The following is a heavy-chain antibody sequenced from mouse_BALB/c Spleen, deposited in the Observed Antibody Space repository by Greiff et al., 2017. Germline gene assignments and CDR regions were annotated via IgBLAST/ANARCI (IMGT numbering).Heavy chain of an antibody. J-gene: IGHJ2*01. CDR2: IDPANGNT. Sequence: EVKLQQSGAELVKPGASVKLSCTASGFNIKDTYMHWVKQRPEQGLEWIGRIDPANGNTKYDPKFQGKATITADTSSNTAYLQLSSLTSEDTAVYYCGRGWNPDYWGQGTTLTVSS. CDR3: GRGWNPDY. V-gene: IGHV14-3*02. CDR1: GFNIKDTY. D-gene: IGHD1-1*02.